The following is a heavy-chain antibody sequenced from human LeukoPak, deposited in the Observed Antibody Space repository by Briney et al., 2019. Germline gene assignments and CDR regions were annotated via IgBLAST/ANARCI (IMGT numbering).Heavy chain of an antibody. CDR2: IDPSDSYT. CDR3: ATHSRIAVAGTFFLGMDV. V-gene: IGHV5-10-1*01. CDR1: GYSFTSYW. D-gene: IGHD6-19*01. J-gene: IGHJ6*02. Sequence: GESLKISCKGSGYSFTSYWISWVRQMPGKGLEWMGRIDPSDSYTNYSPSFQGHVTISADKSISTAYLQWSSLKASDTAMYYCATHSRIAVAGTFFLGMDVWGQGTTVTVSS.